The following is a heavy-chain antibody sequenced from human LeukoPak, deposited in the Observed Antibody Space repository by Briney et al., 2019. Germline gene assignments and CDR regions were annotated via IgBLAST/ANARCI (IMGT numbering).Heavy chain of an antibody. CDR1: GYNFTGNY. V-gene: IGHV1-2*02. D-gene: IGHD5-18*01. J-gene: IGHJ3*02. Sequence: GASVKVSCKASGYNFTGNYIHWVRQAPGQGLEWMGWINPSSGDTNYAQKFQGRVTMTRDTSISTASMELNRLRSDDTAVYYCARDGKDWIQLWFWFAFDIWGQGTMVTVSS. CDR2: INPSSGDT. CDR3: ARDGKDWIQLWFWFAFDI.